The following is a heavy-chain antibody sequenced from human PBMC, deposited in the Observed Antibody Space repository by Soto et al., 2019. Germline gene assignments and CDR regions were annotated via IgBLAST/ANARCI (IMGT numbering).Heavy chain of an antibody. Sequence: ASVKVSCKASGYTFTSYAMNWVRQAPGQGLEWMGWINTNTGNPTYAQGFTGRFVFSLDTPVSTAYLQICSLKAEDTAVYYCARGSTSSDTGFYYYYGMDVWGQGTTVTVS. D-gene: IGHD2-2*01. V-gene: IGHV7-4-1*01. CDR1: GYTFTSYA. CDR3: ARGSTSSDTGFYYYYGMDV. CDR2: INTNTGNP. J-gene: IGHJ6*02.